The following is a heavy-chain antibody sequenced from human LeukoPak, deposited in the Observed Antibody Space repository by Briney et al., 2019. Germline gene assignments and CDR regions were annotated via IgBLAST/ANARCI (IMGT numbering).Heavy chain of an antibody. CDR2: INPSDGST. CDR1: GYTFTTYY. Sequence: ASVKVSCKASGYTFTTYYVHWVRQAPGQGLEWMGVINPSDGSTTYAQKFRGRLTMTRDMSTSTVYMELSSLRSEDTAVYYCARDYYGSGSLDYWGQGTLVTVSS. CDR3: ARDYYGSGSLDY. V-gene: IGHV1-46*01. J-gene: IGHJ4*02. D-gene: IGHD3-10*01.